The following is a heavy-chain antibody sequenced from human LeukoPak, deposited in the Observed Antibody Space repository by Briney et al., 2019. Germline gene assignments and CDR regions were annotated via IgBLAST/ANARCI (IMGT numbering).Heavy chain of an antibody. V-gene: IGHV3-30*03. CDR2: ISYDGSNK. CDR1: EFTFSSYS. J-gene: IGHJ6*02. CDR3: AREEVDGVVVPAARAGYYGIDV. D-gene: IGHD2-2*01. Sequence: GGSLRLSCAASEFTFSSYSMNWVRQAPGKGLEWVAVISYDGSNKYYADSVKGRFTISRDNSKNTLYLQMNSLRAEDTAVYYCAREEVDGVVVPAARAGYYGIDVWGQGTTVTVSS.